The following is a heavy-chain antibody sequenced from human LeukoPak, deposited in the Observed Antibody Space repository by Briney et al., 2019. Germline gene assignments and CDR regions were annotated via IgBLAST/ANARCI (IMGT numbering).Heavy chain of an antibody. CDR2: ITPVFGAV. CDR3: AGGSRATQGY. V-gene: IGHV1-69*08. CDR1: GGTFSSYT. D-gene: IGHD6-19*01. Sequence: ASVKVSCKASGGTFSSYTISWVRQAPGQGLEWMGRITPVFGAVDYAQKFQDRVTIIADISTTTVYMELSGLVSEDTAVYYCAGGSRATQGYWGQGTLVTVSS. J-gene: IGHJ4*02.